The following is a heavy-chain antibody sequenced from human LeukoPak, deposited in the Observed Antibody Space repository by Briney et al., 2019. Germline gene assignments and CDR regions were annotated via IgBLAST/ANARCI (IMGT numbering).Heavy chain of an antibody. CDR2: IYHSGST. CDR3: ATLPLAGAVNF. Sequence: SETLSLTCTVSRYSISSGYYWGWIRQPPGKGLGWIGNIYHSGSTYYNPSLKSRLTISVDTSKNQFYLNLTSVTAADTAVYYCATLPLAGAVNFWGQGTLVTVSS. D-gene: IGHD3-16*01. J-gene: IGHJ4*02. V-gene: IGHV4-38-2*02. CDR1: RYSISSGYY.